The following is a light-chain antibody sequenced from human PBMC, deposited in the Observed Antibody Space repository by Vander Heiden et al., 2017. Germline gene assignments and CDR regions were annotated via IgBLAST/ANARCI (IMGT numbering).Light chain of an antibody. J-gene: IGKJ5*01. CDR1: QSVGKNY. Sequence: ETVLTQSPGTLSLSPGERATLSCRASQSVGKNYLGWFQQKPGQVPRLLIYDASNRATGTPDRFSGSGSGTDFTFTINRLESEDFAVYYCQQYAVSPITFGQGTRLEI. CDR3: QQYAVSPIT. V-gene: IGKV3-20*01. CDR2: DAS.